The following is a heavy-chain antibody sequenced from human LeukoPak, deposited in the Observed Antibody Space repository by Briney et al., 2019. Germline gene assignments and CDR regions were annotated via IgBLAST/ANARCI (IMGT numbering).Heavy chain of an antibody. CDR1: GGSISSSSYY. J-gene: IGHJ4*02. CDR2: IYYSGST. CDR3: ARSGSGYLRYYFDY. V-gene: IGHV4-39*07. Sequence: SETLSLTCTVSGGSISSSSYYWGWIRQPPGKGLEWIGSIYYSGSTYYNPSLKSRVTISVDTSKNQFSLKLSSVTAADTAVYYCARSGSGYLRYYFDYWGQGTLVTVSS. D-gene: IGHD5-12*01.